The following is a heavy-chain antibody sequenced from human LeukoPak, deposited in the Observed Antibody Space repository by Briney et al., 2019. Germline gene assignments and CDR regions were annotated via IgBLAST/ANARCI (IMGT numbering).Heavy chain of an antibody. CDR3: ARGKFTYYYGSGSYYDGRYYYYMDV. CDR2: IYYSGST. D-gene: IGHD3-10*01. V-gene: IGHV4-39*01. CDR1: GGSISSSSYY. Sequence: SETLSLTCTVSGGSISSSSYYWGWIRQPPGKGLEWIGSIYYSGSTYYNPSLKSRVTISVDTSKNQFSLKLSSVTAADTAVYYCARGKFTYYYGSGSYYDGRYYYYMDVWGRGTTVTVSS. J-gene: IGHJ6*03.